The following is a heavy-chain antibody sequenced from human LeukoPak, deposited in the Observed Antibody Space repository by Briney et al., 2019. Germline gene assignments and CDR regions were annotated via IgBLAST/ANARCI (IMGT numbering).Heavy chain of an antibody. CDR2: IYTSGST. D-gene: IGHD6-13*01. CDR1: GGSISSGSYY. Sequence: TLSLTCTVSGGSISSGSYYWSWIRQPAGKGLEWIGRIYTSGSTNYNPSLKSRVTISVDTSKNQFSLKLSSVTAADTAVYYCARASIAAAGTVTNFDYWGQGTLVTVSS. CDR3: ARASIAAAGTVTNFDY. J-gene: IGHJ4*02. V-gene: IGHV4-61*02.